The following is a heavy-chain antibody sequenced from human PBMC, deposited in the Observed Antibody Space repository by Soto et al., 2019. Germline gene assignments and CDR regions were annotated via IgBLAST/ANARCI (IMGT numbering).Heavy chain of an antibody. Sequence: QVQLVESGGGVVQPGRSLRLSCAASGFTFSSYAMHWVRQAPGKGLEWVAVISYDGSNKYYAYSVKGRFTISRDNSKNTLYLQMNSLRAEDTALYYCARWGDGWGQGTTVTVSS. V-gene: IGHV3-30-3*01. D-gene: IGHD1-26*01. J-gene: IGHJ6*01. CDR2: ISYDGSNK. CDR1: GFTFSSYA. CDR3: ARWGDG.